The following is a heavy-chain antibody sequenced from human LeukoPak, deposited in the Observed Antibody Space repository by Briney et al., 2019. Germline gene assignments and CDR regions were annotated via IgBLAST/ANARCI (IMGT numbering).Heavy chain of an antibody. V-gene: IGHV6-1*01. CDR2: TFYRSKWYN. CDR1: GDSVSSNSAA. J-gene: IGHJ5*02. Sequence: PSQTLSLTCAISGDSVSSNSAAWHWLRQSPSRGLEWLGRTFYRSKWYNDYAVSVKSRININPDTSKNQLSLQLNSVTPEDTAVYYCARDWEDSSGYHQLGFDPWGQGTLVTVSS. CDR3: ARDWEDSSGYHQLGFDP. D-gene: IGHD3-22*01.